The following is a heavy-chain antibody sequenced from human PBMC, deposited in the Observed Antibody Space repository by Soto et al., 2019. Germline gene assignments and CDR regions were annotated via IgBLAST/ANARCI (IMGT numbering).Heavy chain of an antibody. J-gene: IGHJ6*02. D-gene: IGHD3-10*01. CDR2: IYYSGST. Sequence: QVQLQESGPGLVKPSETLSLTCTVSGGSISSYYWSWIRQPPGKGLEWIGYIYYSGSTNYNPSLKSRVTISVDTSKNQFSLKLSSVTAADTAVYYCARDKMMLWFGEFFYGMDVWGQGTTVTVSS. CDR1: GGSISSYY. CDR3: ARDKMMLWFGEFFYGMDV. V-gene: IGHV4-59*01.